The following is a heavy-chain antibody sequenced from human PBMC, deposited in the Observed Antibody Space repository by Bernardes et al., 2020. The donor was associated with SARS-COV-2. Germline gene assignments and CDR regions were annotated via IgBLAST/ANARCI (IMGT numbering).Heavy chain of an antibody. CDR1: GGSFSGYY. J-gene: IGHJ6*02. V-gene: IGHV4-34*01. CDR2: INHSGST. CDR3: ARGRGSGYDFWSGSGYYYYYGMDV. D-gene: IGHD3-3*01. Sequence: SETLSLTCAVYGGSFSGYYWSWIRQPPGKGLEWIGEINHSGSTNYNPSLKSRVTISVDTSKNQFSLKLSSVTAADTAVYYCARGRGSGYDFWSGSGYYYYYGMDVWGQGTTVTVSS.